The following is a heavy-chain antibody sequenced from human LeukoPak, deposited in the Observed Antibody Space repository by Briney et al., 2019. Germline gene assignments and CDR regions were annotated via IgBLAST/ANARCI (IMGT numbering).Heavy chain of an antibody. V-gene: IGHV3-23*01. CDR2: ISGPGGPR. D-gene: IGHD2-15*01. CDR1: GFTFSSYA. Sequence: PGGSLRLSCAVSGFTFSSYAMSWVRQAPGKGLEWVSAISGPGGPRYYVDSVKGRFTISRDNYKNTLYLQMDSLRAEDTAVYYCSRGGTCYGSFDYWGLGTLVTVSS. J-gene: IGHJ4*02. CDR3: SRGGTCYGSFDY.